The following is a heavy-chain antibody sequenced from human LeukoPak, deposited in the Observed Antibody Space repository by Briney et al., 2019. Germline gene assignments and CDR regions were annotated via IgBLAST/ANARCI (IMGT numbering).Heavy chain of an antibody. Sequence: PGGSLRLSCAASGFTFSSYWMSWVRQAPGKGLEWVANIKQDGSERYYVDSVKGRFTISRDNAKNSLYLQMNSLRAEDTAVYYCAREHGSGSYYNLYYYGMDVWGKGTTVTVSS. CDR3: AREHGSGSYYNLYYYGMDV. CDR2: IKQDGSER. V-gene: IGHV3-7*03. CDR1: GFTFSSYW. D-gene: IGHD3-10*01. J-gene: IGHJ6*04.